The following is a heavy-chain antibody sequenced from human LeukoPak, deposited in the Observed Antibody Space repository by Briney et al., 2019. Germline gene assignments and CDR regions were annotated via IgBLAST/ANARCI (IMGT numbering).Heavy chain of an antibody. J-gene: IGHJ4*02. CDR1: GFTYSTYW. CDR2: IIGSGGST. V-gene: IGHV3-23*01. CDR3: AKAVGGSYVNPFDY. D-gene: IGHD1-26*01. Sequence: GGSLRLSCAASGFTYSTYWMNWVRQAPGKGLEWVSGIIGSGGSTYYADSVKGRCTISRDNSKNTLYLQMNSLRADDTAVYYCAKAVGGSYVNPFDYWGQGTLVTVSS.